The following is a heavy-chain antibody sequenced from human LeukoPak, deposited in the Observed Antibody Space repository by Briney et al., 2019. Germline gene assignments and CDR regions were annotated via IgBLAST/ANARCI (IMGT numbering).Heavy chain of an antibody. D-gene: IGHD3-22*01. CDR3: AKEDSRGSSPPFDF. J-gene: IGHJ4*02. CDR2: ISESGGST. CDR1: RFTFSSYA. V-gene: IGHV3-23*01. Sequence: PRGSLRLSCAASRFTFSSYAMSWVRQAPGKGLEWVSGISESGGSTYYADSVKGRFTISRDNSKNTLYVQMNSLRAEDTAVYYRAKEDSRGSSPPFDFWGQGTLVTVSS.